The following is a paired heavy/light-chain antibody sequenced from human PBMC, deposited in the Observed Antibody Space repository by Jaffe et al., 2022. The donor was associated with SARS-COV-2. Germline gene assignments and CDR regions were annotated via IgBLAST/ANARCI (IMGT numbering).Heavy chain of an antibody. CDR1: GFTFDDYA. Sequence: EVQLVESGGGLVQPGRSLRLSCAASGFTFDDYAMHWVRQVPGKGLEWVSGISWNSGYIDYADSVKGRFTISRDNAKNSLYLQMNSLKTEDTALYYCAKIGLTGRRVSAFNLWGQGTMVTVSS. CDR2: ISWNSGYI. V-gene: IGHV3-9*01. D-gene: IGHD3-9*01. CDR3: AKIGLTGRRVSAFNL. J-gene: IGHJ3*01.
Light chain of an antibody. V-gene: IGKV4-1*01. CDR2: WAS. J-gene: IGKJ2*01. CDR1: QSVLYSSNNKNH. Sequence: DIVMTQSPDSLAVSLGERATINCKSSQSVLYSSNNKNHLAWYQQKPGQPPKLLIYWASTRESGVPDRFSGSGSGTGFTLTISSLQAEDVAVYYCQQYYSTPYTFGQGTNLQIK. CDR3: QQYYSTPYT.